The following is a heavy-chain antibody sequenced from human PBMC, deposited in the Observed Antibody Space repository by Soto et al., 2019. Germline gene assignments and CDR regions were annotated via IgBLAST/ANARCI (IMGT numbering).Heavy chain of an antibody. CDR2: IKYDGSET. CDR3: ARGAESSSMYGLNFDY. Sequence: EVQLEESGGGLVQPGGSLRLSCEASGFTFSSYWMNWVRQAPGKGLEWVASIKYDGSETFYVDSVKGRCTIFRDDTKKSLDLQMNSLRAEDTAVYYCARGAESSSMYGLNFDYWGQGALVTVSS. CDR1: GFTFSSYW. D-gene: IGHD2-2*01. J-gene: IGHJ4*02. V-gene: IGHV3-7*05.